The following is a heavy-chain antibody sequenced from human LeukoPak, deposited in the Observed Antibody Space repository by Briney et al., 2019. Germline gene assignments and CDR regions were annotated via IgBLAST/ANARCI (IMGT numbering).Heavy chain of an antibody. D-gene: IGHD3-22*01. CDR1: GFTFSLYN. Sequence: GGSLRLSCVASGFTFSLYNMNWVRQAPGKGLEWVSSISGSDNYIFYADSVKGRFTISRDNAKNSLFLQMDSLRAEDTAVYYCVRSAFHAGSGNYYDYWGQGTLVTVSS. CDR3: VRSAFHAGSGNYYDY. CDR2: ISGSDNYI. J-gene: IGHJ4*02. V-gene: IGHV3-21*01.